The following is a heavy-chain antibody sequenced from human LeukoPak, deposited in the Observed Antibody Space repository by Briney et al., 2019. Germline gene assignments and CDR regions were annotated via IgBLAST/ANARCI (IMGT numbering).Heavy chain of an antibody. V-gene: IGHV4-59*08. CDR3: ARLPLRSHFDY. CDR1: GVSISSYY. CDR2: IYYSGST. J-gene: IGHJ4*02. Sequence: PSETLSLTCTASGVSISSYYWSWIRQPPGKGLEWIGYIYYSGSTNYNPSLKSRVTISIDTSKNQFSLKLSSVTAADTAVYYCARLPLRSHFDYWGQGTLVTVSS.